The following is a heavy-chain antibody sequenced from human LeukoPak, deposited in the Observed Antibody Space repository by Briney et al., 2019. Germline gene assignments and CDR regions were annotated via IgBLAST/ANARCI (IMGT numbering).Heavy chain of an antibody. CDR1: GFTFDDYA. Sequence: GGSLRLSCAASGFTFDDYAMHWVRHAPGKGLEWVSGISWNSGSIGYADSVKGRFTISRDNAKNSLYLQMNSLRAEDTALYYFAKGEQWLVVHDAFDIWGQGTMVTVSS. D-gene: IGHD6-19*01. CDR2: ISWNSGSI. CDR3: AKGEQWLVVHDAFDI. V-gene: IGHV3-9*01. J-gene: IGHJ3*02.